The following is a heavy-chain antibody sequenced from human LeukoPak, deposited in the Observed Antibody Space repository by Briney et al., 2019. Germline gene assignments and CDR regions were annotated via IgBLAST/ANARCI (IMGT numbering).Heavy chain of an antibody. D-gene: IGHD3-3*01. CDR2: ISAYNGNT. J-gene: IGHJ6*02. Sequence: ASVKVSCKASGYTFTSYGTSWVRQAPGQGLEWMGWISAYNGNTNYAQKLQGRVTMTTDTSTSTAYVELRSLRSDDTAVYYCARGPAGYYDFWSGYDYYYGMDVWGQGTTVTVSS. CDR3: ARGPAGYYDFWSGYDYYYGMDV. CDR1: GYTFTSYG. V-gene: IGHV1-18*01.